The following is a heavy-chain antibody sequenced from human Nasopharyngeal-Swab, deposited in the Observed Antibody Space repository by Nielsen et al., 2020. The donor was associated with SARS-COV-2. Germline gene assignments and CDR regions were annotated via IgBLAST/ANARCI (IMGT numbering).Heavy chain of an antibody. V-gene: IGHV3-7*03. J-gene: IGHJ4*02. Sequence: GESLKISCAASGLTFSGYWMSWVRQAPGKRLEWVANIKEDGSEKDYVDSVKGRFTISRDNIKNSLYLQMNSLRVEDTAVYFCARLPRNNWRLDSWGQGILVTVSS. CDR1: GLTFSGYW. CDR2: IKEDGSEK. CDR3: ARLPRNNWRLDS. D-gene: IGHD1-20*01.